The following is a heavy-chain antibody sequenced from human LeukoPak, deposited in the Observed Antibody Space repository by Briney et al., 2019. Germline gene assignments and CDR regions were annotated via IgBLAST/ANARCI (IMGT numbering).Heavy chain of an antibody. Sequence: GASVKVSCKASGYTFTSYAMNWVRQAPGQGLEWMGWINTNTGNPTYAQGFTGRFVFSLDTSVSTAYLQISSLKAEDTAVYYCAGGRYYYGSGSYFMIDYWGQGTLVTVSS. J-gene: IGHJ4*02. CDR2: INTNTGNP. CDR1: GYTFTSYA. CDR3: AGGRYYYGSGSYFMIDY. V-gene: IGHV7-4-1*02. D-gene: IGHD3-10*01.